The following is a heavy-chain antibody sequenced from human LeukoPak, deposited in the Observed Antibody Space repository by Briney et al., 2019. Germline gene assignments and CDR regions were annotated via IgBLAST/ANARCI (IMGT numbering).Heavy chain of an antibody. J-gene: IGHJ4*02. D-gene: IGHD6-6*01. V-gene: IGHV3-53*01. CDR3: ARGEWSSSPFDY. Sequence: PGGSLRLSCAASGFSVSSNYMSWVRQAPGKGLEWVSVIYSGDRTYYADSVKGRFTISRDNARNSLYLQMNSLRAEDTAVYYCARGEWSSSPFDYWGQGTLVTVSS. CDR1: GFSVSSNY. CDR2: IYSGDRT.